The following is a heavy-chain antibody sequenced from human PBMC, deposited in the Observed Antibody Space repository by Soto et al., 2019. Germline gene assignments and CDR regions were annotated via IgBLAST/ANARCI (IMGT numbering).Heavy chain of an antibody. CDR2: IYPGDSDT. Sequence: RGESLKISCKGSGYSFTSYWIGWVRQMPGKGLEWMGIIYPGDSDTRYSPSFQGQVTIAADKSISTAYVQWSSLKASDTAMYYCARVSSGSYPYFDNWGQGTLVTVSS. CDR1: GYSFTSYW. CDR3: ARVSSGSYPYFDN. V-gene: IGHV5-51*01. D-gene: IGHD3-16*02. J-gene: IGHJ4*02.